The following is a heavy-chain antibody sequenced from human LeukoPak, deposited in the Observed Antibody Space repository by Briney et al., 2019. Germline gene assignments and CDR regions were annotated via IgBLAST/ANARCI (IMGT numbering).Heavy chain of an antibody. CDR3: ANDWLVFDY. CDR1: GFAFSTYG. Sequence: GGFLRLSCAASGFAFSTYGLNWVRQAPGKGLEWVSSISGPGTSTYYADSVKGRFTISRDNSKNMPYLQMNSLRAEDTAVYYCANDWLVFDYWGQGTLVTVSS. V-gene: IGHV3-23*01. J-gene: IGHJ4*02. D-gene: IGHD5-12*01. CDR2: ISGPGTST.